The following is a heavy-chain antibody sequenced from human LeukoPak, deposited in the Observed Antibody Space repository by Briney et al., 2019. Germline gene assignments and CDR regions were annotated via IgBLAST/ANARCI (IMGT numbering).Heavy chain of an antibody. CDR2: ISGSGGST. D-gene: IGHD2-21*02. V-gene: IGHV3-23*01. Sequence: SGGSLRLSCAGAGFTFSSYAMSWVRQAPGKGLEWVSAISGSGGSTYYADSVKGRFTISRDNSKNTLYLQMNSLRAEDTAVYYCATARGCGGDCYYLNYWGQGTLVTVSS. CDR3: ATARGCGGDCYYLNY. J-gene: IGHJ4*02. CDR1: GFTFSSYA.